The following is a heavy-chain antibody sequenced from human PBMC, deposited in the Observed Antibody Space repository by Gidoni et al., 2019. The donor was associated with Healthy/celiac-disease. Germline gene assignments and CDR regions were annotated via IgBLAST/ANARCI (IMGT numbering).Heavy chain of an antibody. J-gene: IGHJ5*02. CDR1: GGSLSGYY. Sequence: QLQLQQWGAGLWTPSETLPLTCAAHGGSLSGYYWSWIRQPPGKGLEWIGEINHSGCTNYNPSLKRRVTISVDESKHQFSLKLSSVTAADTAVYYCARGGGGCSGGSCYWNWFDPWGQGTLVTVSS. D-gene: IGHD2-15*01. CDR2: INHSGCT. CDR3: ARGGGGCSGGSCYWNWFDP. V-gene: IGHV4-34*01.